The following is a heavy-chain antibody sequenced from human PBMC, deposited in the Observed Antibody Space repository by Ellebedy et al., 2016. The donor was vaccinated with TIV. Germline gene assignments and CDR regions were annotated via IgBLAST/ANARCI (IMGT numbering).Heavy chain of an antibody. V-gene: IGHV4-59*13. CDR3: ARDGTRRGFGSSGWFDF. Sequence: GSLRLXXTVSGGSISSFYWSWIRQPPGKGLEWIGSISYTGNTNYNPSLKSRVTMSVDTPKKLFSVKLTSMTAADTAVYYCARDGTRRGFGSSGWFDFWGQGTLVTVSS. CDR1: GGSISSFY. CDR2: ISYTGNT. D-gene: IGHD6-19*01. J-gene: IGHJ5*01.